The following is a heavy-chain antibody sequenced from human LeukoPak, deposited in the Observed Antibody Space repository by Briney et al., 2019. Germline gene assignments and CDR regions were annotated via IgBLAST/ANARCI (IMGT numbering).Heavy chain of an antibody. CDR2: ISASGST. J-gene: IGHJ1*01. V-gene: IGHV4-4*07. CDR3: ARGELLWFGEDWFQH. D-gene: IGHD3-10*01. Sequence: SETLSLTCTVSGGSISSSCWSWIRQPGGKGLEWIGRISASGSTNYTPSLKSRVTMSVDTSKNQFSLRLSSVTAADTAVYYCARGELLWFGEDWFQHWGQGTLVTVSS. CDR1: GGSISSSC.